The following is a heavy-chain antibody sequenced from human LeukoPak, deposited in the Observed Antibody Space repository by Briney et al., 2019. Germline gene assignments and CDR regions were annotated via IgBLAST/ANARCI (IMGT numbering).Heavy chain of an antibody. Sequence: SQTLSLTCTVSGGSISSGGYYWSWIRQHPGRGLEWIGYIYYSGSTYYNPSLKSRLTISVDTSKNQFSLKLSSVSAADTAVYYCARGGGDVYNVFDYWGQGTLVTVSS. CDR1: GGSISSGGYY. CDR3: ARGGGDVYNVFDY. CDR2: IYYSGST. J-gene: IGHJ4*02. D-gene: IGHD5-24*01. V-gene: IGHV4-31*03.